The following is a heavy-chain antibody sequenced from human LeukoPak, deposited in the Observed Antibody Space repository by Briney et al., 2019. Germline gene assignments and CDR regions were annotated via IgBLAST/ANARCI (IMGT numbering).Heavy chain of an antibody. CDR3: ARDDAYYDILTGPDY. D-gene: IGHD3-9*01. Sequence: SETLSLTCTVSGGSISSYYWSWIRQPAGKGLEWIGRIYTSGSTNYNPSLKSRVTMSVDTSKNQFSLRLTSVTAADTAVYYCARDDAYYDILTGPDYWGQGTLVTVSS. V-gene: IGHV4-4*07. CDR1: GGSISSYY. CDR2: IYTSGST. J-gene: IGHJ4*02.